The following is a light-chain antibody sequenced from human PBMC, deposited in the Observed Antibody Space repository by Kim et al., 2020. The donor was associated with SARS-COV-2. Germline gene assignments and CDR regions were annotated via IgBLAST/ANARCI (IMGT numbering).Light chain of an antibody. J-gene: IGKJ2*01. CDR1: QGISGY. V-gene: IGKV1-9*01. CDR3: QQLNSYPPT. Sequence: SAAVGDGVTITCRTSQGISGYLAWFKQQPGKAPKLLIYAASTLQGGVPSRFSGSGSGTEFTLTIGSLQPEDFATYYCQQLNSYPPTFGQGTKLEI. CDR2: AAS.